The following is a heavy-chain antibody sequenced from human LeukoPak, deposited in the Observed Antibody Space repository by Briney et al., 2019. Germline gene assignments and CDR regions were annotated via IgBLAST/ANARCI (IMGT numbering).Heavy chain of an antibody. CDR2: ISGSSTDI. J-gene: IGHJ6*03. Sequence: GGSLRLSCAASGFTFSSYEMNWVRQAPGKGLEWVSSISGSSTDIYYADSVKGRFTISRDNAKKSLYLQMNSLRAEDTAVYYCARVLAAPTDYYYMDVWGKGTTATVSS. CDR1: GFTFSSYE. CDR3: ARVLAAPTDYYYMDV. V-gene: IGHV3-21*01. D-gene: IGHD6-6*01.